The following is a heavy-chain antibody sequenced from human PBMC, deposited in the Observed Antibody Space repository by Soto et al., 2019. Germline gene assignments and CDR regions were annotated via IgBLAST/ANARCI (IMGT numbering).Heavy chain of an antibody. J-gene: IGHJ6*02. CDR2: ISSSGSTI. Sequence: GSLRLSCAASGFTFSDYYMSWIRQAPGKGLEWVSYISSSGSTIYYADSVKGRFTISRDNAKNSLYLQMNSLRAEDTAVYYCARNPLDPHDLYCSSTSCPNYYYYGMDVWGQGTTVTVSS. D-gene: IGHD2-2*01. CDR3: ARNPLDPHDLYCSSTSCPNYYYYGMDV. CDR1: GFTFSDYY. V-gene: IGHV3-11*04.